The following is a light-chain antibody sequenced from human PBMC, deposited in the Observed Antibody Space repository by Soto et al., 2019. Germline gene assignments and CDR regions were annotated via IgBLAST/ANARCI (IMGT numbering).Light chain of an antibody. Sequence: EIVMTQSPATLSVSPGEGATLSCRASQSINTNLAWYQQKPGQAPRLLIYDASTRATGIPARISGSGSGTEFTLTISSLEPEDFAVYYCQQRSNWPPTFGQGTKVDIK. CDR3: QQRSNWPPT. V-gene: IGKV3-15*01. J-gene: IGKJ1*01. CDR1: QSINTN. CDR2: DAS.